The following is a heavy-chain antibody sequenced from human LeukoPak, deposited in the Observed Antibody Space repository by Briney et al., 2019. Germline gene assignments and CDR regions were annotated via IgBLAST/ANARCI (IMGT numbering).Heavy chain of an antibody. J-gene: IGHJ4*02. CDR2: IYYGQTI. CDR3: ARRYYYDSSGYYSN. Sequence: KASETLSLTCTISAASISSSSHHWGWIRQSPGKGLEWIGSIYYGQTIYYNPSLKSRVTISVDTSKNQFSLKLSSVTAADTAVYYCARRYYYDSSGYYSNWGQGTLVTVSS. D-gene: IGHD3-22*01. V-gene: IGHV4-39*07. CDR1: AASISSSSHH.